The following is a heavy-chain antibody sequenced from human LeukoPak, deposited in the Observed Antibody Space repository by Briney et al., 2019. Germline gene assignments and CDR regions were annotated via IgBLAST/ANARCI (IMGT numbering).Heavy chain of an antibody. CDR2: ISSSSGYI. V-gene: IGHV3-21*01. J-gene: IGHJ4*02. CDR3: ARAGASYFDY. Sequence: GGSLRLSCAASGFTFSSYSMNWVRQAPGRGLEWVSSISSSSGYIYYADSVKGRFTISRDNAKNSLYLQMNSLRAEDTAVYYCARAGASYFDYWGQGTLVTVSS. CDR1: GFTFSSYS. D-gene: IGHD1-26*01.